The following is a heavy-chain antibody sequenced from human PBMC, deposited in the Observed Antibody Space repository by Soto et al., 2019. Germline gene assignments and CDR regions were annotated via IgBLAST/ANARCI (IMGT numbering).Heavy chain of an antibody. Sequence: QITLKESGPTLVKPTQTLTLTCTFSGFSLSTSGVGVGWIRQPPGKALEWLALIYWDDDKRYSPSLKSRLTITKDTAKNQVVLTMTNMDPVDTATYYCAHSVPTTVTTSHFDYWGQGTLVTVSS. CDR3: AHSVPTTVTTSHFDY. J-gene: IGHJ4*02. CDR1: GFSLSTSGVG. D-gene: IGHD4-17*01. V-gene: IGHV2-5*02. CDR2: IYWDDDK.